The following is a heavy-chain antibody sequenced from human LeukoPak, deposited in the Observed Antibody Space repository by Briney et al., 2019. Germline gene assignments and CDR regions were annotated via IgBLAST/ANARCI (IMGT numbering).Heavy chain of an antibody. CDR1: GYSFTSYW. CDR3: ARSPSYYYDSSAADY. Sequence: GESLKISCQGSGYSFTSYWIGWVRPMPGKGLEWMGIIYPGDSDTRYSPSFQGQVTISADKSISTAYLQWSSLKASDTAMYYCARSPSYYYDSSAADYWGQGTLVTVSS. J-gene: IGHJ4*02. CDR2: IYPGDSDT. V-gene: IGHV5-51*01. D-gene: IGHD3-22*01.